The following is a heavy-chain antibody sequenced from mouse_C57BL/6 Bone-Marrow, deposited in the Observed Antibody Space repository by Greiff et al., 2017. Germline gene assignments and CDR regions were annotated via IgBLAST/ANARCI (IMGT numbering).Heavy chain of an antibody. CDR2: IYPGDGDT. V-gene: IGHV1-82*01. CDR1: GYAFSSSW. J-gene: IGHJ4*01. Sequence: VQLQQSGPELVKPGASVKISCKASGYAFSSSWMNWVQQRPGKGLEWIGRIYPGDGDTNYNGKFKGKATLTADKSSSTAYMQLSSLTSEDSAVYFCASRYSNYEDYAMDYWGQGTSVTVSS. D-gene: IGHD2-5*01. CDR3: ASRYSNYEDYAMDY.